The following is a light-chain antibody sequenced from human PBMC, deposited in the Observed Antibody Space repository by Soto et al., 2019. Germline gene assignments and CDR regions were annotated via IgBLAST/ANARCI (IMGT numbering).Light chain of an antibody. CDR3: QESDSTPLT. CDR1: QSIRTY. J-gene: IGKJ4*01. V-gene: IGKV1-39*01. Sequence: DIQMTQSPSSLSASVGDRVTITCRASQSIRTYLNWYQQKPGKAPKLLIYGATTLQSGVPSRFSASGSGTDFTLTISSLQPEDFAIYYCQESDSTPLTFGGGTKVEIK. CDR2: GAT.